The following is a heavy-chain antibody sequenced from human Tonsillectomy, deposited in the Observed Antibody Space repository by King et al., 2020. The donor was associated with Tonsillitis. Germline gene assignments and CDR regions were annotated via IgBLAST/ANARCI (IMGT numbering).Heavy chain of an antibody. J-gene: IGHJ6*03. CDR1: GGSISSYY. Sequence: VQLQESGPGLVKPSETLSLTCTVSGGSISSYYWSWIRQPPGKGLEWIGYIYYSGSTNYNPSLKSRVTISVDTSKNQFSLKLSSVTAADTAVYYCARGSSQYYYYYYYMDVWGKGTTVTVSS. V-gene: IGHV4-59*01. CDR3: ARGSSQYYYYYYYMDV. CDR2: IYYSGST. D-gene: IGHD1-26*01.